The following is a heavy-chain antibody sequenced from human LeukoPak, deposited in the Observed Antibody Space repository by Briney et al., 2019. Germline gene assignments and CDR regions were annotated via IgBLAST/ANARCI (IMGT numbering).Heavy chain of an antibody. Sequence: SETLSLTCTVSGGSISDYSWSWIRQPPGKGLEWIGNIYHSGSTYYNPSLKSRVTISVDTSKNQFSLKLSSVTAADTAVYYCARHDGSGSYYGWFDPWGQGTLVTVSS. CDR2: IYHSGST. J-gene: IGHJ5*02. CDR3: ARHDGSGSYYGWFDP. V-gene: IGHV4-59*08. CDR1: GGSISDYS. D-gene: IGHD3-10*01.